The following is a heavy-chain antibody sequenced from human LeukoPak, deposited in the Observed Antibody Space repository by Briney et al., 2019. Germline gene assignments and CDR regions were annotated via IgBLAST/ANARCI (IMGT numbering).Heavy chain of an antibody. V-gene: IGHV3-21*01. D-gene: IGHD6-19*01. CDR3: AKVEAVAGILSAFDI. CDR1: GFTFSSYS. Sequence: PGGSLRLSRAASGFTFSSYSMNWVRQAPGKGLEWVSSISSSSSYIYYADSVKGRFTISRDNAKNSLYLQMNSLRAEDTAVYYCAKVEAVAGILSAFDIWGQGTMVTVSS. CDR2: ISSSSSYI. J-gene: IGHJ3*02.